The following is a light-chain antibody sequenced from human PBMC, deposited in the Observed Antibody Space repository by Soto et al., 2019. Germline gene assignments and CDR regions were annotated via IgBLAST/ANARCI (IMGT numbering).Light chain of an antibody. CDR2: DAS. CDR3: QQYKA. Sequence: DIQMTQSPSTLSASVVDNITITCRASQSLSSYLAWYQQKPGRAPKLLIFDASSLERGVPSRFSGSGSGTEFRLTISSLQPDDFATYYCQQYKAFGQGTKVDIK. V-gene: IGKV1-5*01. CDR1: QSLSSY. J-gene: IGKJ1*01.